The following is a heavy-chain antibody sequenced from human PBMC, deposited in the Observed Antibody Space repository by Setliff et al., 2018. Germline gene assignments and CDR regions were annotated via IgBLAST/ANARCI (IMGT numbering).Heavy chain of an antibody. V-gene: IGHV4-34*01. CDR3: ARHATYYYGSGNLPFDH. J-gene: IGHJ4*02. CDR1: GGSFSDYY. CDR2: INHSGST. D-gene: IGHD3-10*01. Sequence: ASETLSLTCAAHGGSFSDYYWTWIRQPPGKGLEWIGEINHSGSTKYSPSLESRVTMSVDPSKNQFSLKVTSVTAADTAVYYCARHATYYYGSGNLPFDHWAQGSLVTVSS.